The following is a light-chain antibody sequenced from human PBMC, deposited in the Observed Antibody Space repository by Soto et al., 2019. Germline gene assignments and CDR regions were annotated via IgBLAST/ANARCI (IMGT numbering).Light chain of an antibody. CDR2: GAS. CDR1: QSVSSSY. V-gene: IGKV3-20*01. J-gene: IGKJ3*01. CDR3: QHYCSSPSFP. Sequence: EIVLTQSPGTLSLSPGERATLSCRASQSVSSSYLAWYKQKPGQAPRLLIYGASSRATGIPDRFSGSGSGINFTLTISRLEPEDFAVYYCQHYCSSPSFPFGPGTKVDIK.